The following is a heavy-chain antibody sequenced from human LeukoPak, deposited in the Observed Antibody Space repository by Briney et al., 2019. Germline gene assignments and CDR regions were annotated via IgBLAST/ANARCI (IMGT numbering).Heavy chain of an antibody. Sequence: GGSLRLSCAASGFTFSSYSMNWVRQAPGKGLEWVSSISSSSSYIYYADSVKGRLTISRDNAKNSLYLQMNSLRAEDTAVYYCARVGDLASFDYWGQGTLVTVSS. J-gene: IGHJ4*02. CDR3: ARVGDLASFDY. D-gene: IGHD1-26*01. CDR2: ISSSSSYI. CDR1: GFTFSSYS. V-gene: IGHV3-21*01.